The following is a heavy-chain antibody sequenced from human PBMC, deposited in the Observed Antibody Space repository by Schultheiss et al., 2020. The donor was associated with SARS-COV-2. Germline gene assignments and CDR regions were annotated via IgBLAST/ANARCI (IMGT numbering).Heavy chain of an antibody. CDR1: GYSIRSGYY. CDR3: ARGRVSRAFDP. D-gene: IGHD6-13*01. CDR2: INHSGST. V-gene: IGHV4-38-2*02. J-gene: IGHJ5*02. Sequence: SQTLSLTCNVSGYSIRSGYYWSWIRQPPGKGLEWIGEINHSGSTNYNPSLKSRVTISVDTSKNQFSLKLSSVTAADTAVYYCARGRVSRAFDPWGQGTLVTVAS.